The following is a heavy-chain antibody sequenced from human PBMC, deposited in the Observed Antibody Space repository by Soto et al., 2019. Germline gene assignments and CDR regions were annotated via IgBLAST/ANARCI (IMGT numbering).Heavy chain of an antibody. D-gene: IGHD3-3*01. CDR3: ASAPLSPDYYDFGGGSPGWFDP. J-gene: IGHJ5*01. CDR1: GGSISSSNW. V-gene: IGHV4-4*02. CDR2: LYHIGRT. Sequence: QVQLQQSGPGLVKPSGTLSLTCAVSGGSISSSNWWSWALQPPGKGLDWIGELYHIGRTNYNPSLTSRGTVSGDKAKGLFSLQRSSVNAADGAVYVCASAPLSPDYYDFGGGSPGWFDPWGQGTQVTVSS.